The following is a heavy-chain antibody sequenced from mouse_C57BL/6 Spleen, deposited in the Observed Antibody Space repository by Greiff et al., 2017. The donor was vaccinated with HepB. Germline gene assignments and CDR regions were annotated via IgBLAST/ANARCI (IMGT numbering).Heavy chain of an antibody. Sequence: VQLQQSGAELVRPGTSVKVSCKASGYAFTNYLIEWVKQRPGQGLEWIGVINPGSGGTNYNEKFKGKATLTADKSSSTAYMQLSSLTSEDSAVYLCATKGYDYDGAWFAYWGQGTLVTVSA. CDR1: GYAFTNYL. V-gene: IGHV1-54*01. D-gene: IGHD2-4*01. CDR2: INPGSGGT. J-gene: IGHJ3*01. CDR3: ATKGYDYDGAWFAY.